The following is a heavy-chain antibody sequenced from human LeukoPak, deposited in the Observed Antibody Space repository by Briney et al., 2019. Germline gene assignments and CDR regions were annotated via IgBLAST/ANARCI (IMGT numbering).Heavy chain of an antibody. J-gene: IGHJ4*02. CDR2: IYTSGST. V-gene: IGHV4-4*07. CDR3: ARDPSYCSGGSCYLFDY. CDR1: GGSISSYY. Sequence: SETLSLTCTVSGGSISSYYWSWIRQPAGKGLEWIGRIYTSGSTNYNPSLKSRVTMSVDTSKNQFSLKLSSVTAADTAVYYCARDPSYCSGGSCYLFDYWGQGTLVTVSS. D-gene: IGHD2-15*01.